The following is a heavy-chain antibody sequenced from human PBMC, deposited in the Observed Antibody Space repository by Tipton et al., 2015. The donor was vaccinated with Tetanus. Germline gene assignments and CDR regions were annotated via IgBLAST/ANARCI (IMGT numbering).Heavy chain of an antibody. CDR3: ARVKVSVYGPQVDYSLDP. V-gene: IGHV4-4*07. CDR2: ISNGNP. J-gene: IGHJ5*02. Sequence: TLSLTCSVSRGPISSYYWSWIRQPAGKGLEWIGHISNGNPDYAPSLKSRVTLSVDTSKNEFSLRLSSMTAADTAVYHCARVKVSVYGPQVDYSLDPWGQGTLVSVSS. D-gene: IGHD2/OR15-2a*01. CDR1: RGPISSYY.